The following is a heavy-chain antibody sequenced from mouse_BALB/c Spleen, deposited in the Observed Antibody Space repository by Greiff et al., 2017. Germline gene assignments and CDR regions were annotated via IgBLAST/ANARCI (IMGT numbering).Heavy chain of an antibody. J-gene: IGHJ4*01. CDR3: ARVYGNYDAMDY. CDR1: GFTFSSYA. V-gene: IGHV5-6-5*01. D-gene: IGHD2-1*01. Sequence: DVKLVESGGGLVKPGGSLKLSCAASGFTFSSYAMSWVRQTPEKRLEWVASISSGGSTYYPDSVKGRFTISRDNARNILYLQMSSLRSEDTAMYYCARVYGNYDAMDYWGQGTSVTVSS. CDR2: ISSGGST.